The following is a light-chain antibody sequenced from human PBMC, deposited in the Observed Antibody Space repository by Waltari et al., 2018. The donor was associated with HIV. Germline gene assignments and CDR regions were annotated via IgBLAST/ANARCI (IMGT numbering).Light chain of an antibody. CDR3: CSYTGTGVL. CDR1: SSDVGAYNL. Sequence: QSALTQPASVSGSPGQSTTISCTGTSSDVGAYNLVSWYQQHPGAAPKRMIFEVTKRPSGVADRCSGSRSGNTASLTISGLQAEDEGDYYCCSYTGTGVLFGRGTKLTVL. J-gene: IGLJ2*01. V-gene: IGLV2-23*02. CDR2: EVT.